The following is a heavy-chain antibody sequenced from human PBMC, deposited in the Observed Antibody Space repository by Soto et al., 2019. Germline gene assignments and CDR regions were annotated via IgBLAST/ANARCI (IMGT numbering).Heavy chain of an antibody. CDR2: IIPIFGSA. V-gene: IGHV1-69*01. CDR3: ARAFASNKYWFDP. J-gene: IGHJ5*02. CDR1: GGSFSSYI. Sequence: QVQLVQSGAEVKKPGSSVKVSCKASGGSFSSYIISWVRQAPGQGLAWMGEIIPIFGSANYAQRFQGRVTITADESTSTAYMDLSSLRSEDTAVYYCARAFASNKYWFDPWGQGTLVTVSS. D-gene: IGHD3-16*01.